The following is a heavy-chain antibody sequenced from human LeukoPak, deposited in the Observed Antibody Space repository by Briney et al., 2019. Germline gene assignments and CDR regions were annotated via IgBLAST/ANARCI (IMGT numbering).Heavy chain of an antibody. J-gene: IGHJ6*02. CDR3: ARDGYGVRSLVTAKTYYYYGMDV. Sequence: GGSLRLSCAASGFTFSSYWMSWVRQAPGKGLEWVANIKQDGSEKYYVDSVKGRFTISRDNAKNSLYLQMNSLRAEDTAVYCCARDGYGVRSLVTAKTYYYYGMDVWGQGTTVTVYS. V-gene: IGHV3-7*01. D-gene: IGHD2-21*02. CDR2: IKQDGSEK. CDR1: GFTFSSYW.